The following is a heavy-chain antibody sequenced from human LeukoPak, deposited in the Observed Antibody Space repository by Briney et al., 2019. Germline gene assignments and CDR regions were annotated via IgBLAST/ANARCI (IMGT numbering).Heavy chain of an antibody. CDR3: ARDLKQQLVLKAFDI. CDR2: IYYSGST. J-gene: IGHJ3*02. CDR1: GGSISNYY. V-gene: IGHV4-59*01. Sequence: SETLSLTCTVSGGSISNYYWSWIRQPPWKGVEWIGYIYYSGSTNYNPFLKSRVTISVDTSKNQFSLKLSSVTAADTALYYCARDLKQQLVLKAFDIWGQGTMVTVS. D-gene: IGHD6-13*01.